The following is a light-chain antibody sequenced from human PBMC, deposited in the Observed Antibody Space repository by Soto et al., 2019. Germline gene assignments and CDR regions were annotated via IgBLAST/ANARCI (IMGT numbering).Light chain of an antibody. CDR3: AAWDDSLSGWL. V-gene: IGLV1-47*01. J-gene: IGLJ3*02. CDR1: ISNIGTNY. Sequence: QSVLTQPPSASGTPGQSVTFSCSGSISNIGTNYVYWYQQLPGTAPKLLISRSNQRPSVVPDRFSGSKSGTSASLAISGLRSEDEADYYCAAWDDSLSGWLFGGGTKLTVL. CDR2: RSN.